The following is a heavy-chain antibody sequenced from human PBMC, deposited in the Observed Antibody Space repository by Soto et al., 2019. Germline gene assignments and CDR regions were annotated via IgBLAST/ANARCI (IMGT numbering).Heavy chain of an antibody. CDR3: AREGGIMGLDGFDI. D-gene: IGHD1-26*01. CDR2: ISGYNGNT. Sequence: QVQLVQSGADVKKPGASVKVSCKASGYTFTNYGIDWVRQAPGQGLEWMGWISGYNGNTKYAQNLQGRATMTTDTSTSTAYMELRSLRSDDTAVYYCAREGGIMGLDGFDIWGQGTVVTVSS. CDR1: GYTFTNYG. J-gene: IGHJ3*02. V-gene: IGHV1-18*01.